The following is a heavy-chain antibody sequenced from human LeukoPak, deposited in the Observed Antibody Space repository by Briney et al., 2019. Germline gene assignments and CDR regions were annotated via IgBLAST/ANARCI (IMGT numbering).Heavy chain of an antibody. CDR1: GGSISSGGYY. D-gene: IGHD1-26*01. CDR3: ARVRLYGSSWFDP. CDR2: IYYSGST. Sequence: SQTLSLTCTVSGGSISSGGYYWSWIRQHPGKGLEWIGYIYYSGSTYYNPSLKSRVTISVDTSKNQFSLKLCSVTAADTAVYYCARVRLYGSSWFDPWGQGTLVTVSS. J-gene: IGHJ5*02. V-gene: IGHV4-31*03.